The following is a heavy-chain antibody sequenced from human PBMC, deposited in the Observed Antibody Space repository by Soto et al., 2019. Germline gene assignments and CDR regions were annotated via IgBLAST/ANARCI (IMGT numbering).Heavy chain of an antibody. D-gene: IGHD5-12*01. CDR3: ASGADGYKEDAFDI. CDR2: IWYDGSNK. J-gene: IGHJ3*02. Sequence: PGGSLRLSCAASGFTFSSYGMHWVRQAPGKGLEWVAVIWYDGSNKYYADSVKGRFTISRDNSKNTLYLQMNSLRAEDTAVYYCASGADGYKEDAFDIWGQGTMVTVSS. CDR1: GFTFSSYG. V-gene: IGHV3-33*01.